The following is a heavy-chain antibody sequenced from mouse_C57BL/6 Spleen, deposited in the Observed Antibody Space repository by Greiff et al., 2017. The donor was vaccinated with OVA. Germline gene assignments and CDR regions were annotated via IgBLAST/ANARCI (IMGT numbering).Heavy chain of an antibody. D-gene: IGHD1-1*01. V-gene: IGHV1-18*01. J-gene: IGHJ2*01. Sequence: EVQLQQSGPELVKPGASVKIPCKASGYTFTDYNMDWVKQSHGKSLEWIGDINPNNGGTNYNQKFKGKATLTVDKSSSTAYMELRSLTSEDTAVYYCARYLYYGSSLGYWGQGTTVTVSS. CDR2: INPNNGGT. CDR1: GYTFTDYN. CDR3: ARYLYYGSSLGY.